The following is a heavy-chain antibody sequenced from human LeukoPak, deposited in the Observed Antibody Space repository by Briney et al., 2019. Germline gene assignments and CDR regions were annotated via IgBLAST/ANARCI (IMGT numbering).Heavy chain of an antibody. CDR1: GYTFTGYY. V-gene: IGHV1-2*06. J-gene: IGHJ4*02. CDR2: FNPNSGGT. CDR3: ARNYYDSSGYYTDY. D-gene: IGHD3-22*01. Sequence: ASVKVSCKASGYTFTGYYMHWVRQAPGQGLEWMGRFNPNSGGTNYAQKFQGRVTMNRDTSISTAYMELSRLRSDDTAVYYCARNYYDSSGYYTDYWGQGTLVTVSS.